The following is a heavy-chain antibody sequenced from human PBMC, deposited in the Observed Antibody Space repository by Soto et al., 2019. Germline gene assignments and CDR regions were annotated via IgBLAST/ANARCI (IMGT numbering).Heavy chain of an antibody. CDR1: GFTFSSYW. Sequence: PGGSLRLSCAASGFTFSSYWMHWVRQAPGKGLVWVSRINSDGSSTSYADSVKGRFTISRDNSKNTVYLQMNSLRAEDTAVYYCARGGGQQLAHFNYWGQGTLVTVSS. J-gene: IGHJ4*02. V-gene: IGHV3-74*01. CDR3: ARGGGQQLAHFNY. D-gene: IGHD6-13*01. CDR2: INSDGSST.